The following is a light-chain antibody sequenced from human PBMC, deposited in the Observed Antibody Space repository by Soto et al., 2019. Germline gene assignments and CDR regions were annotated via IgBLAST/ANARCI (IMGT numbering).Light chain of an antibody. J-gene: IGLJ3*02. CDR2: SNN. CDR1: SSNIGAGYD. Sequence: QSVLTQPPSVSGAPGQRVTISCTGTSSNIGAGYDVHWYQQLPGKAPTLLIYSNNDRPSGVPYRFSGSKSGTSASLAITGLQADDEADYYCHSYDSSLSAVVFGGGTQLTVL. CDR3: HSYDSSLSAVV. V-gene: IGLV1-40*01.